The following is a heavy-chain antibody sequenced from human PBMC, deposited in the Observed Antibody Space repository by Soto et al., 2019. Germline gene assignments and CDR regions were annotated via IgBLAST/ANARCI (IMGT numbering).Heavy chain of an antibody. J-gene: IGHJ4*02. Sequence: ASVKVSCKASGYTFTSYYMHWVRQAPGQGLEWMGIINPSGGSTSYAQKFQGRVTMTRDTSTSTVYMELSSLRSEDTAVYYCARARRYYYDSSGYSQPGAYWGQGTLVTAPQ. D-gene: IGHD3-22*01. CDR3: ARARRYYYDSSGYSQPGAY. CDR1: GYTFTSYY. CDR2: INPSGGST. V-gene: IGHV1-46*01.